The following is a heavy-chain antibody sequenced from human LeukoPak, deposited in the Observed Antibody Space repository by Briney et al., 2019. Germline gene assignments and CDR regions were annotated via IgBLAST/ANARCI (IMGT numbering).Heavy chain of an antibody. Sequence: GGSLRLSCAASGFTFSSYSMNWVRQAPGKGLEWVSSISSSSSYIYYADSVKGRFTISRDNAKNSLYLQMNSLRAEDTAVYYCARDHGTMVRGANFDYWGQGTPVTVSS. CDR3: ARDHGTMVRGANFDY. CDR1: GFTFSSYS. J-gene: IGHJ4*02. D-gene: IGHD3-10*01. CDR2: ISSSSSYI. V-gene: IGHV3-21*01.